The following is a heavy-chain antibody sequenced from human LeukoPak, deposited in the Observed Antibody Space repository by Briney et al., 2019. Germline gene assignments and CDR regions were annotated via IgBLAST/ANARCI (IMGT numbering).Heavy chain of an antibody. CDR3: ARSLGYSSRWYTFDY. V-gene: IGHV1-69*06. J-gene: IGHJ4*02. CDR1: GDTFTSYA. Sequence: SVKLSGTASGDTFTSYAISWVRQAPGQGLEWMGGIIPNFSTANYAQKFQDRVTITADKSTSTAYMELSSLRSEDTAVYYCARSLGYSSRWYTFDYWGQGTLVTVSS. CDR2: IIPNFSTA. D-gene: IGHD6-13*01.